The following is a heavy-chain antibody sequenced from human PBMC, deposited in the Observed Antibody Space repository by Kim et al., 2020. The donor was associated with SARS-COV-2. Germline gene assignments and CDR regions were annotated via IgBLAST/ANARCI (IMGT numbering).Heavy chain of an antibody. J-gene: IGHJ4*02. CDR2: IYYSGST. CDR3: ARVSRDGYNHY. Sequence: SETLSLTCTVSGGSISSYYWSWIRQPPGKGLEWIGYIYYSGSTNYNPSLKSRVTISVDTSKNQFSLKLSSVTAADTAVYYCARVSRDGYNHYWGQGTLVTVSS. CDR1: GGSISSYY. D-gene: IGHD5-12*01. V-gene: IGHV4-59*13.